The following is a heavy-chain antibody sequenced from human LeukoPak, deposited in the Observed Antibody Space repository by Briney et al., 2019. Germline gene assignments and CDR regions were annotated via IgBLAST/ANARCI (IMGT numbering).Heavy chain of an antibody. CDR3: ARPPYSSSWDPGWFDP. Sequence: GGSLRLSCAASGFTLSDYYMSWIRQAPGKGLEWVSYISSSSDYTNYADSVRGRFTISRDNAKNSLYLQMNSLRAKDTAVYYCARPPYSSSWDPGWFDPWGQGTLITVSS. CDR2: ISSSSDYT. D-gene: IGHD6-13*01. J-gene: IGHJ5*02. CDR1: GFTLSDYY. V-gene: IGHV3-11*06.